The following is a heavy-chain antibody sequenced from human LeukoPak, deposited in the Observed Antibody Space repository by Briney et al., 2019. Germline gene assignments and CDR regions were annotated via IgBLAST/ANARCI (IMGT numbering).Heavy chain of an antibody. CDR1: GFTFINYN. CDR2: ITASSTAI. Sequence: PGGSLRLSCAASGFTFINYNMNWVRQAPGKGLEWVSSITASSTAIYSADSVKGRFTISRDNAKNFLYLQMNSLRAEDTAVYYCARTYYDILTGYNPYFDYWGQGILVTVSS. CDR3: ARTYYDILTGYNPYFDY. V-gene: IGHV3-21*01. D-gene: IGHD3-9*01. J-gene: IGHJ4*02.